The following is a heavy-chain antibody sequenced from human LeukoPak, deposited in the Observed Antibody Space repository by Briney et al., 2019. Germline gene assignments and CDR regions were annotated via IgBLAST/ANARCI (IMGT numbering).Heavy chain of an antibody. CDR1: GGSISSYY. V-gene: IGHV4-59*08. J-gene: IGHJ6*03. CDR2: IYYSGST. D-gene: IGHD2-2*02. CDR3: ARAGYCSSTSCYNGYYYYYMDV. Sequence: SETLSLTCTVSGGSISSYYWSWIRQPPGKGLEWIGYIYYSGSTNYNPSLKSRVTISVDTSKNQFSLKLSSVTAADTAVYYCARAGYCSSTSCYNGYYYYYMDVWGKGTTVTISS.